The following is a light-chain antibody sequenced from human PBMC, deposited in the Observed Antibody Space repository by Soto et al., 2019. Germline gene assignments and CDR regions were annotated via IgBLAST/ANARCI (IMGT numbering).Light chain of an antibody. J-gene: IGKJ1*01. CDR1: QSVGSS. V-gene: IGKV3-15*01. CDR3: QQYNNWPPWT. Sequence: EIVMTQSPATLSVSLGGRATLSCRASQSVGSSLAWYQQKPGQAPRLLIRDASTRATGIPARFSGSGSGTEFTLTISSLQSEDFAIYYCQQYNNWPPWTFGQGTRVEIK. CDR2: DAS.